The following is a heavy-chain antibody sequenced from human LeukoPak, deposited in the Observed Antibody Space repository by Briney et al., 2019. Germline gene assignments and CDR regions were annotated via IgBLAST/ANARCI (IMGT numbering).Heavy chain of an antibody. CDR1: GFTVSDNF. CDR2: ISSSSSYI. J-gene: IGHJ4*02. D-gene: IGHD1-1*01. Sequence: GGSLRLSCAASGFTVSDNFMSWVRQAPGKGLEWVSSISSSSSYIYYADSVKGRFTISRDNAKNSLYLQMNSLRAEDTAVYYCATMGNGVDYWGQGTLVTVSS. V-gene: IGHV3-21*01. CDR3: ATMGNGVDY.